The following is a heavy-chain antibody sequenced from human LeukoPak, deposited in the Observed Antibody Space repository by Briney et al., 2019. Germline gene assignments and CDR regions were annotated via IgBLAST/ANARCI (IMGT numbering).Heavy chain of an antibody. D-gene: IGHD6-13*01. J-gene: IGHJ1*01. V-gene: IGHV3-23*01. Sequence: GGSLRLSCAASGFTFSSYAMSWVRQAPGKGLEWVSAISGSGGSTYYADSVKGRFTISRDNSKNTLYLQMNSLRAEDTAVYYCAKASDSSSWYLYFQHWGQGTLVTVSS. CDR1: GFTFSSYA. CDR3: AKASDSSSWYLYFQH. CDR2: ISGSGGST.